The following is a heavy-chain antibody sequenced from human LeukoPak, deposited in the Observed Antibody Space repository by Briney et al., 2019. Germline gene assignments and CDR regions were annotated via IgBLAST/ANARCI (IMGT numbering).Heavy chain of an antibody. Sequence: GESLKISCKGSGYSFTSYWIGWVRQMPGKGLEWMGIIYPGDSETRYSPSFQGQVTISADKSIRTAYLQWSSLKASDTAMYYCARHEKADGMAGHVGYWGQGTLVTVSS. V-gene: IGHV5-51*01. J-gene: IGHJ4*02. CDR1: GYSFTSYW. D-gene: IGHD6-13*01. CDR3: ARHEKADGMAGHVGY. CDR2: IYPGDSET.